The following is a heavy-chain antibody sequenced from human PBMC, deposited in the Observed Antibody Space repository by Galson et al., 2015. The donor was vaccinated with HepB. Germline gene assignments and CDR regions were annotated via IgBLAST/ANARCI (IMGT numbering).Heavy chain of an antibody. CDR3: THSFLIAAIQF. Sequence: PALVKPTQPLTLTCTFSGFSLNTSGVGVGWIRPPPGKALEWLAIIYWDDDERYSPSLKSRLTITKDTSKNQVVLTMTNMDPVDTATYYCTHSFLIAAIQFWGQGTLVTVSS. V-gene: IGHV2-5*02. CDR2: IYWDDDE. J-gene: IGHJ4*02. D-gene: IGHD2-21*01. CDR1: GFSLNTSGVG.